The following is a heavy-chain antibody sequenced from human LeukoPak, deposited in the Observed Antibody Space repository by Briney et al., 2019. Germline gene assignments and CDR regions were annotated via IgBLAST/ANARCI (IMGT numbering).Heavy chain of an antibody. J-gene: IGHJ4*02. Sequence: SETLSLTCAVYGGSFSGYYWSWIRQPPGKGLEWIGEINHSGSTNYNPSLKSRVTISVDTSKNQFSLKLSSVTAADTAVYYCARGEDFQFSIVVVPAARPRVFDYWGQGTLVTVSS. V-gene: IGHV4-34*01. CDR3: ARGEDFQFSIVVVPAARPRVFDY. D-gene: IGHD2-2*01. CDR1: GGSFSGYY. CDR2: INHSGST.